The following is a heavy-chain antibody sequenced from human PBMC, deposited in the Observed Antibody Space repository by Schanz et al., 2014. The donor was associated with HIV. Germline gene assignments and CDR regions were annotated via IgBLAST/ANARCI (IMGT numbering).Heavy chain of an antibody. V-gene: IGHV1-2*02. J-gene: IGHJ6*02. Sequence: QVQLVQSGAEVKKPGASVKVSCKASGYTFTNYFIHWVRQAPGQGLEWMGWINPNSGDTDYAQKFQGRVTMARDASISTAYMELSRLRSDDTAVYYCARGRYFDWLSFGGGSSVYGLDVWGQGTTVTVSS. CDR1: GYTFTNYF. D-gene: IGHD3-9*01. CDR3: ARGRYFDWLSFGGGSSVYGLDV. CDR2: INPNSGDT.